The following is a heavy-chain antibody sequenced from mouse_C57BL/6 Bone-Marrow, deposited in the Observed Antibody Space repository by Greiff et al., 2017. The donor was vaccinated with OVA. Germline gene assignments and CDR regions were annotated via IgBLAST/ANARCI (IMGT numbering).Heavy chain of an antibody. J-gene: IGHJ1*03. V-gene: IGHV1-18*01. CDR2: INPNNGGT. Sequence: EVQLQQSGPELVKPGASVKIPCKASGYTFTDYNMDWVKQSHGKSLEWIGDINPNNGGTIYNQKFKGKATLTVDKSSSTAYMELRSLTSEDTAVYYCAREDYGNYVGNFDVWGTGTTVTVSS. CDR1: GYTFTDYN. CDR3: AREDYGNYVGNFDV. D-gene: IGHD2-1*01.